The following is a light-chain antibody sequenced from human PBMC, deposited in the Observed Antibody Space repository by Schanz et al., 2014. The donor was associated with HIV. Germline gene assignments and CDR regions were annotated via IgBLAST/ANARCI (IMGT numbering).Light chain of an antibody. J-gene: IGLJ3*02. V-gene: IGLV2-14*01. Sequence: QSALTQPASVSGSPGQSITISCTGTSSDVGGYNYVSWYQQHPGKAPKLIIYDVNNRPSGVSNRFSGSKSGNTASLTVSGLQAEDEADYYCSSYAGTNNFWVFGGGTKLTVL. CDR3: SSYAGTNNFWV. CDR2: DVN. CDR1: SSDVGGYNY.